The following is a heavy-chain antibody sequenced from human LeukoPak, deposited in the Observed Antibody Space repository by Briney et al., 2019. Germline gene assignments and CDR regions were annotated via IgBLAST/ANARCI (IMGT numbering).Heavy chain of an antibody. CDR1: GFTFSNYA. D-gene: IGHD2-15*01. V-gene: IGHV3-30*04. J-gene: IGHJ4*02. CDR2: ISYDGSNK. Sequence: GGSLRLSCAASGFTFSNYAMYWVSQAPGKGLKYVAVISYDGSNKYYADSVRGRFTISRDNSKNTLYLQMNSLRAEDTAVYYCARAYCSGGTCYSATDWGQGTLVTVSS. CDR3: ARAYCSGGTCYSATD.